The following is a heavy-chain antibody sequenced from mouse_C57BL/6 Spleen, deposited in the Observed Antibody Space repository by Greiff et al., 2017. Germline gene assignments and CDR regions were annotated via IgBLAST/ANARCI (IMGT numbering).Heavy chain of an antibody. J-gene: IGHJ2*01. CDR1: GYAFSSSW. CDR3: AREEDSSGYDYFDY. V-gene: IGHV1-82*01. CDR2: IYPGDGDT. D-gene: IGHD3-2*02. Sequence: VQLQESGPELVKPGASVKISCKASGYAFSSSWMNWVKQRPGKGLEWIGRIYPGDGDTNYNGKFKGKATLTADKSSSTAYMQLSSLTSEDSAIYFCAREEDSSGYDYFDYWGQGTTLTVSS.